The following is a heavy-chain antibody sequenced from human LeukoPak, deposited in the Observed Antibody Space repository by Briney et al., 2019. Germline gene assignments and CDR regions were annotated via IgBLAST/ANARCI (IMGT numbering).Heavy chain of an antibody. CDR2: IVVGSGNT. CDR3: AADRLLGPARVPFDP. V-gene: IGHV1-58*02. Sequence: SVKVSCKASGFTFTSSAMQWVRQARGQRLEWTGWIVVGSGNTNYAQKFQERVTITRDMSTSTAYMELSSLRSEDTAVYYCAADRLLGPARVPFDPWGQGTLVTVSS. CDR1: GFTFTSSA. J-gene: IGHJ5*02. D-gene: IGHD6-6*01.